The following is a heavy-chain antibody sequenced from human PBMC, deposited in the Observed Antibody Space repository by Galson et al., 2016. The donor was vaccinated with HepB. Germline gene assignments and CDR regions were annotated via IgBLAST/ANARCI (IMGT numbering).Heavy chain of an antibody. CDR3: ARQTGMGRGGWFDP. D-gene: IGHD6-13*01. CDR1: GGSVGRFY. V-gene: IGHV4-59*02. J-gene: IGHJ5*02. CDR2: VYNSDYS. Sequence: SETLSLTCTVSGGSVGRFYWSWIRQPPGKGLEWIGYVYNSDYSNYNPSLKSRVTLSVDTSKNQFSLKLSSVTAADTAVYYCARQTGMGRGGWFDPWGQGTLVTVSS.